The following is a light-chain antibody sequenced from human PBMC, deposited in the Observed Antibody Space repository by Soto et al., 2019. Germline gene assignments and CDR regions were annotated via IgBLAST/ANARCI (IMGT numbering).Light chain of an antibody. J-gene: IGLJ1*01. CDR2: DVS. CDR3: SSYTSSSTEV. V-gene: IGLV2-14*01. Sequence: QSVLTQPASVSGSPGQSITIPCTGTSSDVGGYNYVSWYQQHPGKAPKLMIYDVSNRPSGVSNRFSGSKSGNTASLTISGLQAEDEADYYCSSYTSSSTEVLGTGTKVTVL. CDR1: SSDVGGYNY.